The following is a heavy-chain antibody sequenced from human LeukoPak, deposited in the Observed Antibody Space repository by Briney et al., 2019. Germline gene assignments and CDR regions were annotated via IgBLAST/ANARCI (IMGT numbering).Heavy chain of an antibody. V-gene: IGHV4-4*07. Sequence: PSETLSLTCTVSGGSISSYYWSWIRQPAGKGLEWVGRIYTSGSTNYNPSLKSRVTMSVDTSKNQFSLKLSSVTAADTAVYYCARLTNEYCSGGSCYAFDCWGQGTLVTVSS. J-gene: IGHJ4*02. CDR1: GGSISSYY. CDR2: IYTSGST. CDR3: ARLTNEYCSGGSCYAFDC. D-gene: IGHD2-15*01.